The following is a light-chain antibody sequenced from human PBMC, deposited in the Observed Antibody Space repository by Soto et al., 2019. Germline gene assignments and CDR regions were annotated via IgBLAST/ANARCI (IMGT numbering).Light chain of an antibody. V-gene: IGKV1-39*01. CDR3: QQSYSTPWT. J-gene: IGKJ1*01. Sequence: DIQMTQSPSSLSASVGDRVTITCRASQSISSYLNWYQQKPGKAPKLLIYAASSLQSGVPSRFSGSGSGTDFVLTISSLQPEDWATFYCQQSYSTPWTFGQGTKVEIK. CDR2: AAS. CDR1: QSISSY.